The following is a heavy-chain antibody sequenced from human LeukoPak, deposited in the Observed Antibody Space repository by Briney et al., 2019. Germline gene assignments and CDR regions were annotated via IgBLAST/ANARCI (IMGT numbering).Heavy chain of an antibody. CDR1: GYTFTYYY. V-gene: IGHV1-69-2*01. CDR2: VDPEDGET. Sequence: ASVKISCKVSGYTFTYYYMHWVQQPPGKGLEWMGLVDPEDGETIYAEKFQGRVTITADTSTDTAYVEMSSLRSEDTAVYYCATDKGKSGSYRAYWGQGTLVTVSS. CDR3: ATDKGKSGSYRAY. J-gene: IGHJ4*02. D-gene: IGHD1-26*01.